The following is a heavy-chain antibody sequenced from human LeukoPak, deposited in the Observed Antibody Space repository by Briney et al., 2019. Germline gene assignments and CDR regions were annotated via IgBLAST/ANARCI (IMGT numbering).Heavy chain of an antibody. D-gene: IGHD1-26*01. V-gene: IGHV4-59*01. CDR2: IYYSGST. J-gene: IGHJ5*02. CDR3: ARAAWVGAINNWFDP. Sequence: SETLSLTCTVSGGSISSYYWSWIRQPPGKGLEWIGYIYYSGSTNSNPSLKSRVTMSVDMSKNQFSLKLSSVTAADTAVYYCARAAWVGAINNWFDPWGQGTLVTVSS. CDR1: GGSISSYY.